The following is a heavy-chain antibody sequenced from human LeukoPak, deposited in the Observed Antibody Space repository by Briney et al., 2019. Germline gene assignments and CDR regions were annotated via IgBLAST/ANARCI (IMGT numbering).Heavy chain of an antibody. V-gene: IGHV3-11*04. CDR3: ASDQPIGYNHGYPFYH. Sequence: GGSLRLSCAASGCTFSDNYMSWIRLAPAQGLEWGLFISSSGSTIYYADSVKGRFTISRDNPKNSLYLQMNNERVEDTAVYYCASDQPIGYNHGYPFYHWHQEHLLPVSS. CDR1: GCTFSDNY. D-gene: IGHD5-18*01. J-gene: IGHJ4*02. CDR2: ISSSGSTI.